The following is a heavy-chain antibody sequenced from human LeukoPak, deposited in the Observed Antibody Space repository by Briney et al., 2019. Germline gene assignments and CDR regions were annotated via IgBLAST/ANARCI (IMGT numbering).Heavy chain of an antibody. CDR3: ASPAMGY. V-gene: IGHV4-34*01. D-gene: IGHD5-24*01. CDR1: GGSFSGCY. Sequence: SETLSLTCAVYGGSFSGCYWSWIRQPPGKGLEWIGEINHSGSTNYNPSLKSRVTISVDTSKNQFSLKLSSVTAADTAVYYCASPAMGYWGQGTLVTVSS. CDR2: INHSGST. J-gene: IGHJ4*02.